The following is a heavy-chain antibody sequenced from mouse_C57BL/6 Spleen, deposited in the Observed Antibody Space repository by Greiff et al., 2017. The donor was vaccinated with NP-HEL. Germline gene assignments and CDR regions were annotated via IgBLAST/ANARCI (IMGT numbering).Heavy chain of an antibody. V-gene: IGHV1-81*01. CDR1: GYTFTSYG. Sequence: QVQLKESGAELARPGASVKLSCKASGYTFTSYGISWVKQRTGQGLEWIGEIYPRSGNTYYNEKFKGKATLTADKSSSTAYMELRSLTSEDSAVYFCARPIYYDYDQGYFDYWGQGTTLTVSS. CDR3: ARPIYYDYDQGYFDY. CDR2: IYPRSGNT. D-gene: IGHD2-4*01. J-gene: IGHJ2*01.